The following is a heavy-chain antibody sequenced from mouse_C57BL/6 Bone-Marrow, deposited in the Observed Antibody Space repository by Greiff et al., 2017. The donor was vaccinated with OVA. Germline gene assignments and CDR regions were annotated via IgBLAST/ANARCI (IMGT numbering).Heavy chain of an antibody. Sequence: EVLLVESGGGLVKPGGSLKLSCAASGFTFSSYAMSWVRQTPEKRLEWVATISDGGSYTYYPDNVKGRFTISRDNAKNNLYLQMSHLKSEDTAMYYCASHSSYDAMDYWGQGTSVTVSS. V-gene: IGHV5-4*01. D-gene: IGHD1-1*01. J-gene: IGHJ4*01. CDR3: ASHSSYDAMDY. CDR1: GFTFSSYA. CDR2: ISDGGSYT.